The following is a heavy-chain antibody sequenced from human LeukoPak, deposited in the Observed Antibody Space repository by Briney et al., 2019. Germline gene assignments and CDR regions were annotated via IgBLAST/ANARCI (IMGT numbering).Heavy chain of an antibody. D-gene: IGHD2-15*01. Sequence: GGSLRLSCAASGFTFTSYAMNWVRQTPGKGLEWVSAISNNGGYTYYADSVQGRFTISRDNSKSTLCLQMNSLRAEDTAVYYCAKQLGYCSDGSCYFPYWGQGTLVTVSS. J-gene: IGHJ4*02. V-gene: IGHV3-23*01. CDR2: ISNNGGYT. CDR1: GFTFTSYA. CDR3: AKQLGYCSDGSCYFPY.